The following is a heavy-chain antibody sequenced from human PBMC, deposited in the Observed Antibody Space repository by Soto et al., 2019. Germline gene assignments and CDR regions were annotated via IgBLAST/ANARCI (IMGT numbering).Heavy chain of an antibody. V-gene: IGHV4-4*02. J-gene: IGHJ5*02. CDR1: GDSISSNNW. CDR3: ARVAVVAAAGSWFDP. Sequence: LSLTCAVSGDSISSNNWWSWVRQAPGKGLEWIGEVYHSGTTTYNPSLKSRVTMSVDKSKNRFSLKMSSVTAADTAVYYCARVAVVAAAGSWFDPWGQGTLVTVS. CDR2: VYHSGTT. D-gene: IGHD6-13*01.